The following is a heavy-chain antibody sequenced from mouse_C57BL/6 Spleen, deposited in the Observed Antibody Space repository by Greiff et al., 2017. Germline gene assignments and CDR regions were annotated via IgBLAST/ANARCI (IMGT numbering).Heavy chain of an antibody. CDR3: ARKEVTHWYFDV. CDR2: IYPGSGST. CDR1: GYTFTSYW. J-gene: IGHJ1*03. D-gene: IGHD2-13*01. Sequence: QVQLQQPGAELVKPGASVKMSCKASGYTFTSYWITWVKQRPGQGLEWIGDIYPGSGSTNYNDKFKSKATLTVDTSSSTAYMQLSSLTSEYSAVYYCARKEVTHWYFDVWGTGTTLTVSS. V-gene: IGHV1-55*01.